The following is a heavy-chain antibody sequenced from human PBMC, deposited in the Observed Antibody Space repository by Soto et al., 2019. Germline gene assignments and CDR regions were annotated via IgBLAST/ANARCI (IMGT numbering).Heavy chain of an antibody. Sequence: EVQLVESGGGLVQPGRSLRLSCAASGFTFDDFAMHWVRQAPGKGLEWVSGVDWNSGSTAYADSVKGRFTISRDNARNSLYLQMNSLRAEDTALYYCVKGRGSYEVKFGMDVWGQGTTVTVS. CDR2: VDWNSGST. D-gene: IGHD6-25*01. J-gene: IGHJ6*02. CDR1: GFTFDDFA. V-gene: IGHV3-9*01. CDR3: VKGRGSYEVKFGMDV.